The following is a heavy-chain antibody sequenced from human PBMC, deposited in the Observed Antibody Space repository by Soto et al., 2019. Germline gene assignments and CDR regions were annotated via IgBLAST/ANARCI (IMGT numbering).Heavy chain of an antibody. CDR2: INAGNGNT. CDR1: GYTFTSYA. D-gene: IGHD3-9*01. V-gene: IGHV1-3*01. CDR3: ARNLMDYDILTGYYMAYYFEY. J-gene: IGHJ4*02. Sequence: QVQLVQSGAEVKKPGASVKVSCKASGYTFTSYAMRWVRQAPGQRLEWMGWINAGNGNTKYSQKFQGRVTITRDTYASTAYMELSSLRTDDTAVYYCARNLMDYDILTGYYMAYYFEYWGQGTLVTVSS.